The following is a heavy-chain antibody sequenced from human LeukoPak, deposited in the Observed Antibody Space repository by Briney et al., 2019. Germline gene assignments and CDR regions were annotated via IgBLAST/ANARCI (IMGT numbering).Heavy chain of an antibody. V-gene: IGHV3-30-3*01. CDR3: ARDGQLYYDYVWGSYLDY. J-gene: IGHJ4*02. D-gene: IGHD3-16*02. CDR1: GFTFSSYA. Sequence: GGSLRLSCAASGFTFSSYAMRWVRQAPGKGLEWVAVISYDGSNKYYADSVKGRFTISRDNSKNTLYLQMNSLRAEDTAVYYCARDGQLYYDYVWGSYLDYWGQGTLVTVSS. CDR2: ISYDGSNK.